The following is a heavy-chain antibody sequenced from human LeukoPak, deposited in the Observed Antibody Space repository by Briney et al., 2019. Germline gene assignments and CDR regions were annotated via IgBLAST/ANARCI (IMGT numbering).Heavy chain of an antibody. CDR1: GFTFSDYA. Sequence: PGGSLRLSCAASGFTFSDYAMTWVRQAPGKGLEWVSAGIVSGASTYFADSVKGRFTISRDNSKNTLYLQMNSLRAEDTAVYCCATWGTGYNYGALEYWGQGSLVTVSS. J-gene: IGHJ4*02. D-gene: IGHD5-18*01. CDR2: GIVSGAST. CDR3: ATWGTGYNYGALEY. V-gene: IGHV3-23*01.